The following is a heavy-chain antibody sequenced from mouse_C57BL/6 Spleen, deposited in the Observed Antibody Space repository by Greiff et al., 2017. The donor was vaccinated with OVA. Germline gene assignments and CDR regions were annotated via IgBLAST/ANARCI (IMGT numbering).Heavy chain of an antibody. CDR3: ARGGTFAD. CDR2: IDPSDSYT. CDR1: GYTFTSYW. J-gene: IGHJ3*01. Sequence: QVQLQQPGAELVKPGASVKLSCKASGYTFTSYWMQWVKQRPGQGLEWIGEIDPSDSYTNYNQKFKGKATLTVDTSSSTAYMQLSSLTSEDSAVYYCARGGTFADWGQGTLVTVSA. V-gene: IGHV1-50*01.